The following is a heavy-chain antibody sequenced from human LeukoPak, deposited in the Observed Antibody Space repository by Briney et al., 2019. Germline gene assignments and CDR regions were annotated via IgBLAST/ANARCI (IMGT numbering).Heavy chain of an antibody. Sequence: GGSLRLTCAASGFTFSSYSMNGVRQAPAKGLEGVSCISSSSSYIYYADSVKGRFTISRDNAKNSLYLPMNSLTAEDTAVYYCAQTPGFYFDYWGQGTLVTVSS. V-gene: IGHV3-21*01. CDR2: ISSSSSYI. D-gene: IGHD3-10*01. CDR1: GFTFSSYS. J-gene: IGHJ4*02. CDR3: AQTPGFYFDY.